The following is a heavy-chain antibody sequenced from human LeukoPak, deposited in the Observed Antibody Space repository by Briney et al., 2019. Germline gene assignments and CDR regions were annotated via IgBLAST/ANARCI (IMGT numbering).Heavy chain of an antibody. J-gene: IGHJ3*02. CDR2: IKSDGSYT. Sequence: GGPLRLSCAASGFTFSNYWMHWVRQGPGKGLVWVSRIKSDGSYTSYADSVKGRFTISRDNAKNTLYLQMNSLRAEDTAVYYCARDLARHDYGAANAFDIWGQGTMVTVSS. D-gene: IGHD4-17*01. V-gene: IGHV3-74*01. CDR1: GFTFSNYW. CDR3: ARDLARHDYGAANAFDI.